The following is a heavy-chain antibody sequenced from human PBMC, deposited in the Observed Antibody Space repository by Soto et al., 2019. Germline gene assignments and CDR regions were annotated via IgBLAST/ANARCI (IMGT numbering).Heavy chain of an antibody. CDR3: ARGALPLYYYYMDV. J-gene: IGHJ6*03. CDR2: IYYSGST. CDR1: SGSISSGGYC. Sequence: PSDTLSITCTVSSGSISSGGYCWMLISHHPGKGLEWIGDIYYSGSTYYNPSLKSRVTISVDTSKNQFSLKLSSVTAADTAVYYCARGALPLYYYYMDVWGKGTTVTVSS. V-gene: IGHV4-31*03.